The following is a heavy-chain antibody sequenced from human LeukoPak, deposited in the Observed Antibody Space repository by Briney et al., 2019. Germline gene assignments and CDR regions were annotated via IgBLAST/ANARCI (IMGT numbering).Heavy chain of an antibody. CDR2: IYYSGST. D-gene: IGHD3-22*01. CDR1: GGSISSYY. J-gene: IGHJ5*02. Sequence: PSETLSLTCTVSGGSISSYYWSWIRQPPGKGLEWIGYIYYSGSTNYNPSLKSRVTISVDTSKNQFSLKLSSVTAADTAVYYCAREYYYDSSGYYRFENWFDPWAREPWSPSPQ. V-gene: IGHV4-59*01. CDR3: AREYYYDSSGYYRFENWFDP.